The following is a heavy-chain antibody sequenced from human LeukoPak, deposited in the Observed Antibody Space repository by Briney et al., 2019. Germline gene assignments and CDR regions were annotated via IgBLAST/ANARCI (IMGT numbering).Heavy chain of an antibody. J-gene: IGHJ4*02. D-gene: IGHD4-17*01. CDR1: GGSISSSSYY. CDR2: IYHSGST. V-gene: IGHV4-39*07. CDR3: ARMTTYFDY. Sequence: SETLSLTCTVSGGSISSSSYYWGWIRQPPGKGLEWIGEIYHSGSTNYNPSLKSRVTISVDKSKNQFSLKLSSVTAADTAVYYCARMTTYFDYWGQGTLVTVSS.